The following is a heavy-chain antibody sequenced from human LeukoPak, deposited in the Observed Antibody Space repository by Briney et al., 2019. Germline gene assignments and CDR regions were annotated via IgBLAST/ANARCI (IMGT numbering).Heavy chain of an antibody. D-gene: IGHD5-12*01. Sequence: PGRSLRLSCAASGFTFDDYAMHWVRQAPGKGLEWVSGISWNSGSIGYADSVKGRFTISRDNAKNSLYLQMNSLRAEDMALYYCAKEGYSGYARGAFDYWGQGTLVTVSS. CDR3: AKEGYSGYARGAFDY. CDR1: GFTFDDYA. V-gene: IGHV3-9*03. CDR2: ISWNSGSI. J-gene: IGHJ4*02.